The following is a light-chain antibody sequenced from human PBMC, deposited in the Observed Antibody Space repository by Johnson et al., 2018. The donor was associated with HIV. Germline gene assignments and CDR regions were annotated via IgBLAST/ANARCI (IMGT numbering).Light chain of an antibody. CDR3: GTWDNSLSTGAV. Sequence: QSVLTQPPSVSAAPGQKVTISCSGSSSNIGNNYVSCYQQLPGTAPKLLIYENNKRPSGIPDRFSGSKSGTSATLGIAGLQTGAEADYYCGTWDNSLSTGAVFGTGTKVTVL. J-gene: IGLJ1*01. V-gene: IGLV1-51*02. CDR1: SSNIGNNY. CDR2: ENN.